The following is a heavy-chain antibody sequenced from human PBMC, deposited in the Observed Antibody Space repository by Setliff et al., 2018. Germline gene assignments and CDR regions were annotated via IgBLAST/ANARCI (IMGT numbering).Heavy chain of an antibody. D-gene: IGHD1-1*01. CDR1: GYSFTRYW. J-gene: IGHJ4*02. CDR2: IYPADSDT. CDR3: ARHFRNWYFDY. Sequence: PGESLKISCKGSGYSFTRYWIGWVRQMPGKGLEWMGIIYPADSDTRYSPSFQGQVTISADKSISTAYLQWSSLKASDTAIYYCARHFRNWYFDYWGQGTLVTVSS. V-gene: IGHV5-51*01.